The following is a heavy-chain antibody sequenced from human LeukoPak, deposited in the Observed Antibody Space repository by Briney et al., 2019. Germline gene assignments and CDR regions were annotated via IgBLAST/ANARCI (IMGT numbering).Heavy chain of an antibody. V-gene: IGHV5-51*01. J-gene: IGHJ5*02. CDR2: IYPGDSDT. CDR3: ARHGVKGPWWQQLVNWFDP. D-gene: IGHD6-13*01. Sequence: GESLKISCNGSGYSFTSYWIGWVRQMPGKGLEWMGIIYPGDSDTRYSPSFQGQVTISADKSISTAYLQWSSLKASDTAMYYCARHGVKGPWWQQLVNWFDPWGQGTLVTVSS. CDR1: GYSFTSYW.